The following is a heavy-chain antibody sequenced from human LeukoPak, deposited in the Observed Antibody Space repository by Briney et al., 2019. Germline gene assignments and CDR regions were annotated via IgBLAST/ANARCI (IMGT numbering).Heavy chain of an antibody. D-gene: IGHD3-3*01. V-gene: IGHV4-34*01. Sequence: SETLSLTCAVYGGSFSGYYWSWIRQPPGKGLEWIGEINHSGSTNYNPSLKSRVTISVDTSENQFSLKLSSVTAADTAVYYCARAGVVWFDPWGQGTLVTVSS. CDR1: GGSFSGYY. J-gene: IGHJ5*02. CDR2: INHSGST. CDR3: ARAGVVWFDP.